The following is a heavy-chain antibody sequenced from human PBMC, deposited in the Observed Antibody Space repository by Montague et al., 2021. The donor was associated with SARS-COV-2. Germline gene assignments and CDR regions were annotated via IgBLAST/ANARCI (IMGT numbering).Heavy chain of an antibody. V-gene: IGHV4-59*01. CDR2: IYYSGST. CDR1: GGSISSYY. D-gene: IGHD2-15*01. CDR3: ARASLGYCSGGRCYVGFDP. J-gene: IGHJ5*02. Sequence: SETLSLTCTVSGGSISSYYWSWIRQPPGKGLEWIGYIYYSGSTNYNPSLKSRVTISVNTSKSQFSLKLSSVTAADTAVYYCARASLGYCSGGRCYVGFDPWGQGTLVTVSS.